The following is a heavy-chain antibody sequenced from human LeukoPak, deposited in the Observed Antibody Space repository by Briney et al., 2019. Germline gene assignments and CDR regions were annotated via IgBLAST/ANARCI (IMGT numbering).Heavy chain of an antibody. CDR3: ARIYCSGGSCYLGRETYYFYYYMDV. Sequence: SETLSLTCTVSGGSISSSSYYWGWIRQPPGKGLEWIGSIYYSGSTYYNPSLKSRVTISVDTSKNQFSLKLSSVTAADTAVYYCARIYCSGGSCYLGRETYYFYYYMDVWGTGTTVTVSS. D-gene: IGHD2-15*01. CDR1: GGSISSSSYY. J-gene: IGHJ6*03. V-gene: IGHV4-39*07. CDR2: IYYSGST.